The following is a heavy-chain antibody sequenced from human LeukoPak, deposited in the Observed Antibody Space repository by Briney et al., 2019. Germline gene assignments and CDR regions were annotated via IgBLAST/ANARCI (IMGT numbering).Heavy chain of an antibody. CDR1: GFTFSSYA. J-gene: IGHJ4*02. CDR2: ISSHGGST. D-gene: IGHD3-10*01. Sequence: GGSLRLSCAASGFTFSSYAMHWVRQAPGMGLEYVSAISSHGGSTYYANSVKGRFTISRDNSRNTLYLQMGSLRAEDMAVYYCARGTEDYYGSGLDYWGQGTLLTVSS. V-gene: IGHV3-64*01. CDR3: ARGTEDYYGSGLDY.